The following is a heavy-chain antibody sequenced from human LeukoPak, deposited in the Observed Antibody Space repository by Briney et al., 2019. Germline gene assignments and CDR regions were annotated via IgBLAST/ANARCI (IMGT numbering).Heavy chain of an antibody. D-gene: IGHD3-3*01. CDR3: ARGWGYYDFWSGYYLFDY. CDR1: GGSFSGYY. CDR2: INHSGST. J-gene: IGHJ4*02. V-gene: IGHV4-34*01. Sequence: PSETLSLTCAVYGGSFSGYYWSWIRQPPGKGLEWIGEINHSGSTNYNPSLKSRVTISVDTSKNQFSLKLSSVTAADTAVYYCARGWGYYDFWSGYYLFDYWGQGTLVTVSS.